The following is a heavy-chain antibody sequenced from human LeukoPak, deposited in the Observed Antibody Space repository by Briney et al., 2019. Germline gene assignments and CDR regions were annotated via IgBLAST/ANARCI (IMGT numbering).Heavy chain of an antibody. CDR3: ARDFVGVCSGGSCYLDAFDI. J-gene: IGHJ3*02. V-gene: IGHV1-18*01. Sequence: ASVKVSCKASGYTFTNYGVSWVRQAPGQGLEWMGWMSAYNGNTKYAQKLQGRVTMTTDTSTSTAYMELRSLRSDDTAVYYCARDFVGVCSGGSCYLDAFDIWGQGTMVTVSS. D-gene: IGHD2-15*01. CDR1: GYTFTNYG. CDR2: MSAYNGNT.